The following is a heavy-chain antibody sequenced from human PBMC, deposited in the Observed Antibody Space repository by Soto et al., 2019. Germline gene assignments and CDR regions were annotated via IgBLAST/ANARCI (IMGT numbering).Heavy chain of an antibody. CDR2: IKQDGSEK. CDR1: GFIFSSYW. V-gene: IGHV3-7*01. D-gene: IGHD3-3*01. Sequence: GGSLRLSCAATGFIFSSYWMSWVRQAPGKGLEWVANIKQDGSEKYYVDSAKGRFTISRDNAKNSLHLQMNSLRAEDTAVYYGARVFNSALDIWGQGTMVTVAS. J-gene: IGHJ3*02. CDR3: ARVFNSALDI.